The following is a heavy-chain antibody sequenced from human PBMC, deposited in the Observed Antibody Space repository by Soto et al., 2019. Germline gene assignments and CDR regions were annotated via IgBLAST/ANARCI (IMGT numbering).Heavy chain of an antibody. D-gene: IGHD3-10*01. CDR1: GGPFSTLS. J-gene: IGHJ4*02. CDR2: IIPIFDAT. CDR3: ARDLPNRAGRV. Sequence: QVQLVQSGAEVKKPGSSVKVSCKVAGGPFSTLSISWVRQAPGQGLVWMGGIIPIFDATNYAQKFQGRVTITADDSTSTAYMEVSSLRSDDTAVYYCARDLPNRAGRVWDPGTLVTVSS. V-gene: IGHV1-69*01.